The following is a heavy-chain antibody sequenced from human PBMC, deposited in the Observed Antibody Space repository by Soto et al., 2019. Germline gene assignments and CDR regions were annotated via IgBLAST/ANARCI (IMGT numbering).Heavy chain of an antibody. CDR3: ARDLTYYDILTGPHRGGAFDI. J-gene: IGHJ3*02. D-gene: IGHD3-9*01. Sequence: GGSLRLSCAASGFTFSSYSMSWVRQAPGKGLKGVAKIKEDGSERYYVDCVKGRCTISRDNAKNSLYLQMSSLRAEDTAVYYCARDLTYYDILTGPHRGGAFDIWGQGTMVTVSS. CDR1: GFTFSSYS. CDR2: IKEDGSER. V-gene: IGHV3-7*01.